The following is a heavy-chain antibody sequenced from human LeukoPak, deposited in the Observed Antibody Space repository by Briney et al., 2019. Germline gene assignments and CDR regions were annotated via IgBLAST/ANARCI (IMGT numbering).Heavy chain of an antibody. CDR2: MNPNSGNT. D-gene: IGHD1-26*01. Sequence: VASVRVSCKASGYTFTSYDINWVRQATGQGLEWMGWMNPNSGNTAYAQKFQGRVTMTRNTSISTAYMELSNLRSEDTAVYNCAREPIVGATRYWFDPWGQGTLVTVSS. V-gene: IGHV1-8*01. CDR1: GYTFTSYD. CDR3: AREPIVGATRYWFDP. J-gene: IGHJ5*02.